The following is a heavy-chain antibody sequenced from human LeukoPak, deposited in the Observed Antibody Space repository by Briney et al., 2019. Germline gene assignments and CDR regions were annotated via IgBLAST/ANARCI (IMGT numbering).Heavy chain of an antibody. CDR1: GGSLSSGSSH. Sequence: PSETLSLTCTVSGGSLSSGSSHWSWIRQHPGKGLEWIGYIFYTGSTYYNPSLNSRINISVVTSKNQFSLQLSSVTAADTAVYYCARVGIISEPTATFYFDYWGQGTLVTVSS. J-gene: IGHJ4*02. CDR2: IFYTGST. V-gene: IGHV4-31*03. CDR3: ARVGIISEPTATFYFDY. D-gene: IGHD1-1*01.